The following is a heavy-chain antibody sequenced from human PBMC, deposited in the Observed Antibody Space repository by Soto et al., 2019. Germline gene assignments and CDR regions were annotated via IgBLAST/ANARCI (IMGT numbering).Heavy chain of an antibody. CDR1: GYSFTSYW. J-gene: IGHJ6*02. Sequence: RGESLKISCKGSGYSFTSYWISWVRQMPGKGLEWMGRIDPSDSYTNYSPSFQGHVTISADKSISTAYLQWSSLKASDTAMYYCAREGSVDEDIVLIPPTYYYYYGMDVWGQGTTVTVSS. V-gene: IGHV5-10-1*01. CDR2: IDPSDSYT. CDR3: AREGSVDEDIVLIPPTYYYYYGMDV. D-gene: IGHD2-8*01.